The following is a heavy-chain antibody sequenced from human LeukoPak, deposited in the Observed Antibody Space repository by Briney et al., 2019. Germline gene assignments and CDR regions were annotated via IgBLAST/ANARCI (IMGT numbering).Heavy chain of an antibody. D-gene: IGHD2-21*02. CDR2: INPNIGDA. V-gene: IGHV1-2*02. CDR1: GYTFTDYF. J-gene: IGHJ5*01. Sequence: ASVKVSCKASGYTFTDYFIHWVRQAPGQGLEWMGWINPNIGDASYAQKFQDRVIMTRDRSINTAYMELSRLTSDDTAVYYCARMALDGGDSIGFDSWGQGALVTVSS. CDR3: ARMALDGGDSIGFDS.